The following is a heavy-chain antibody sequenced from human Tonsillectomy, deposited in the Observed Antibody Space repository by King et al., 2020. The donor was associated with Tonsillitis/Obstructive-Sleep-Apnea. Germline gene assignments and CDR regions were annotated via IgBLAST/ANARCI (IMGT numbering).Heavy chain of an antibody. Sequence: VQLQESGPGLVKPSETLSLTCTVSGGSISSYYWSWFRQPPGKGLEWIGNIYNSGTTDYNPSLKSRVTISVDTSKSQFSLKLTSVTAADTAVYYCARTGNWGLDYWGQGPLVTVSS. D-gene: IGHD7-27*01. V-gene: IGHV4-59*08. J-gene: IGHJ4*02. CDR3: ARTGNWGLDY. CDR2: IYNSGTT. CDR1: GGSISSYY.